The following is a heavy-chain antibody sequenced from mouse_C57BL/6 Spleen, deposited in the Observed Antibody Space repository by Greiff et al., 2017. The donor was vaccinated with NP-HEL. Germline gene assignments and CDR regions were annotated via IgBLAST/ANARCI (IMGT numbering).Heavy chain of an antibody. CDR1: GYTFTSYW. D-gene: IGHD1-1*01. Sequence: QVQLQQPGAELVKPGASVKLSCKASGYTFTSYWMQWVKQRPGQGLEWIGEIDPSDSYTNYNQKFKGKATLTVDTSSSTAYMQLSSLTSEESAVDYCARQIITTVVADLDYWGQGTTLTVSS. V-gene: IGHV1-50*01. CDR2: IDPSDSYT. CDR3: ARQIITTVVADLDY. J-gene: IGHJ2*01.